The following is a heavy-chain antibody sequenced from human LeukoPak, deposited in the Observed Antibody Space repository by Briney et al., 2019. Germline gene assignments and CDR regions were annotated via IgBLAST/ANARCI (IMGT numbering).Heavy chain of an antibody. Sequence: SETLSLTCTVSGGSISSSSYYWGWIRQPPGKGLEWIGNIYYSGSTYYNPSLKSRVTISVDTSKNQFSLKLSSVTAADTAVYYRGTYASGSGRFDPWGQGTLVTVSS. CDR3: GTYASGSGRFDP. V-gene: IGHV4-39*01. D-gene: IGHD3-10*01. J-gene: IGHJ5*02. CDR2: IYYSGST. CDR1: GGSISSSSYY.